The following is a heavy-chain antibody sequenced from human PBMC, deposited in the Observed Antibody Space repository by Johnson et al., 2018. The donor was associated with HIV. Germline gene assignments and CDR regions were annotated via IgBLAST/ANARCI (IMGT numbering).Heavy chain of an antibody. D-gene: IGHD3-10*01. Sequence: QVQLVESGGGVVQPGRSLRLSCAASGFTFSGYAINWVRPAPGKGLEWVAVISYDGSNKYYADSVKGRFTISRDNSKNTLYLQMNSLRAEDTAVYYCAREGKDAFDIWGQGTMVTVSS. CDR3: AREGKDAFDI. CDR2: ISYDGSNK. CDR1: GFTFSGYA. V-gene: IGHV3-30*14. J-gene: IGHJ3*02.